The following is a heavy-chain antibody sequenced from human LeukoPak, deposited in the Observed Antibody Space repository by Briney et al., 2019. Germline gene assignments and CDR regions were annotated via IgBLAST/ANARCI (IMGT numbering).Heavy chain of an antibody. J-gene: IGHJ4*02. CDR1: GFIFSKAW. D-gene: IGHD3-9*01. CDR3: TTDQYDILTGYYMGYFDY. Sequence: RGSLRLSCAASGFIFSKAWMSWVRQAPGKGLEWVCRIKSKTDGGTTDYAAPVKGRFTISRDDSKNTLYLQMNSLKTEDTAVYYCTTDQYDILTGYYMGYFDYWGQGTLVTVSS. CDR2: IKSKTDGGTT. V-gene: IGHV3-15*01.